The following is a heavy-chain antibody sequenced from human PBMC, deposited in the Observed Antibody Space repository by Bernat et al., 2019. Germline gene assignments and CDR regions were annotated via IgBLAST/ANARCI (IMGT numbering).Heavy chain of an antibody. J-gene: IGHJ4*02. V-gene: IGHV3-30-3*01. CDR2: ISYDGSNK. Sequence: QVQLVESGGGVVQPGRSLRLSCAASGFTFSSYAMHWVRQAPGKGLEWVAVISYDGSNKYYADSVKGRFTISRDNSKNTLYLQMNSLRAEDTAVYYCAKVYSSGSDYWGQGTLVTVSS. CDR1: GFTFSSYA. D-gene: IGHD6-19*01. CDR3: AKVYSSGSDY.